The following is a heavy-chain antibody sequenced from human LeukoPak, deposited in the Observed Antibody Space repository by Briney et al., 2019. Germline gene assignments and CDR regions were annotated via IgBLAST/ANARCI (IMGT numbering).Heavy chain of an antibody. CDR2: ISYDGSNK. Sequence: GRSLRLSCAASGFTFSSYGMHWVRQASGKGLEWVAVISYDGSNKYYADSVKGRFTISRDNSKNTLYLQMNSLRAEDTAVYYCAKDLSKGDYWGQGTLVTVSS. V-gene: IGHV3-30*18. CDR3: AKDLSKGDY. D-gene: IGHD2/OR15-2a*01. J-gene: IGHJ4*02. CDR1: GFTFSSYG.